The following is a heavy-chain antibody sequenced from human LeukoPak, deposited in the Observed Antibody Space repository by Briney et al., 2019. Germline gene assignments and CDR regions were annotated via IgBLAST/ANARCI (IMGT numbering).Heavy chain of an antibody. J-gene: IGHJ5*02. Sequence: ASVKVSCKASGYTFTGYYMHWVRQAPGQGLEWMGWINPNSGGTNYAQKFQGRVTMTRDTSISTAYMELSRLRSDDTAVYYCAREEVPRRSMSSSWYGPWGQGTQVTVSS. V-gene: IGHV1-2*02. CDR1: GYTFTGYY. D-gene: IGHD6-13*01. CDR2: INPNSGGT. CDR3: AREEVPRRSMSSSWYGP.